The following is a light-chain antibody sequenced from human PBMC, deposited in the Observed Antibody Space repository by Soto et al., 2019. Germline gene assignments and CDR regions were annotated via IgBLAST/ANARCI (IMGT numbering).Light chain of an antibody. CDR1: QSVSRN. CDR3: QQYNNWPIT. Sequence: EIVLTQSPGSLYLSPGERATLSCRASQSVSRNLAWYQQKPGQAPTRLIYDASTRATGTPARFSGSGSGTKFTLSISRLKSEDFAVYYCQQYNNWPITFGQGTRLEIK. J-gene: IGKJ5*01. CDR2: DAS. V-gene: IGKV3D-15*01.